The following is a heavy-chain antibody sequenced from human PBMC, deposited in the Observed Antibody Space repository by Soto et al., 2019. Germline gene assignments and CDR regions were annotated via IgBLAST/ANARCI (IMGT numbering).Heavy chain of an antibody. CDR1: GGSISSSNYY. J-gene: IGHJ4*02. D-gene: IGHD2-15*01. CDR3: ARLGVVAATAFDY. V-gene: IGHV4-39*01. CDR2: IYYSGST. Sequence: TSETLSLTCTVSGGSISSSNYYWGWIRQPPGKGLEWIGYIYYSGSTYQNPSLKSRVTISVDTSKNQFSLKLSSVTAADTAVYYCARLGVVAATAFDYWGQGTLVTVPQ.